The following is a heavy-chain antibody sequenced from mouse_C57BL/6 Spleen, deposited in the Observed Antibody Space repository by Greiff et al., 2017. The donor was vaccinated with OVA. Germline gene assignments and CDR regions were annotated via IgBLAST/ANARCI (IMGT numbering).Heavy chain of an antibody. CDR1: GYTFTDYY. CDR2: INPNNGGT. CDR3: ARGQLRAFDY. V-gene: IGHV1-26*01. Sequence: VQLQQSGPELVKPGASVKISCKASGYTFTDYYMNWVKQSHGKSLEWIGDINPNNGGTSYNQKFKGKATLTVDKSSSTAYMERRSLTSEDSAVYYCARGQLRAFDYWGQGTTLTVSS. D-gene: IGHD3-2*02. J-gene: IGHJ2*01.